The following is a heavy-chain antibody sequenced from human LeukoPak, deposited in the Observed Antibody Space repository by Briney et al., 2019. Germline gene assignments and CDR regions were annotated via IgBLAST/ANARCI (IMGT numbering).Heavy chain of an antibody. D-gene: IGHD5-18*01. Sequence: GASVKVSCKASGYTFTGYYMHWVRQAPGQGLEWMGRINPNSGGTNYAQKFQGRVTMTRDTSISTAYMELSRLRSDDTAVYYCARARSIQLWLPFDYWGQGTLVTVSS. CDR2: INPNSGGT. J-gene: IGHJ4*02. CDR1: GYTFTGYY. V-gene: IGHV1-2*06. CDR3: ARARSIQLWLPFDY.